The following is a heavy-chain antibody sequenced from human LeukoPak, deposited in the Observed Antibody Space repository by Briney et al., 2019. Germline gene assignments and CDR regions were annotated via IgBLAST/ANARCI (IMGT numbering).Heavy chain of an antibody. J-gene: IGHJ6*03. CDR1: GGSISSGSYY. V-gene: IGHV4-61*09. Sequence: SQTLSLTCTVSGGSISSGSYYWSWIRQPAGKGLEWIGHIYTSGSTNYNPSLKSRVTISVDTSQNQFSLKLSSVTAADTAVYYCASLKRYGDYPYYYYYMDVWGKGTTVTVSS. CDR3: ASLKRYGDYPYYYYYMDV. CDR2: IYTSGST. D-gene: IGHD4-17*01.